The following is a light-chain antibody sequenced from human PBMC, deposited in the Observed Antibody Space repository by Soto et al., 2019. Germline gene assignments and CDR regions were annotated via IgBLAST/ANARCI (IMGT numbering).Light chain of an antibody. Sequence: IVLTQSPGTLSLSPGERATLSCRSSQNVNSNFFAWYQQKAGQATRLXIYGVSSRATGIPDRFSGSGADKDFTLTISGLEHEDFAVYYCQQYGSSPLTFGGGTKVDIK. CDR2: GVS. J-gene: IGKJ4*01. V-gene: IGKV3-20*01. CDR1: QNVNSNF. CDR3: QQYGSSPLT.